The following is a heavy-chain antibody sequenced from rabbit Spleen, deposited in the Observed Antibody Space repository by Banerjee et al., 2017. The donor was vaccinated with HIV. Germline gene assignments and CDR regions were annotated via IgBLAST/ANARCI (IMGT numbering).Heavy chain of an antibody. J-gene: IGHJ4*01. CDR3: ARDTGSGHYIDAYFDL. CDR2: IAGSSGFT. D-gene: IGHD1-1*01. Sequence: QSLEESGGDLVKPGASLTLTCTASGFSFSSSDYMCWVRQAPGKGLEWISCIAGSSGFTYFATWAKGRFTISKTSSTTVTLQMTSLTVADTATYFCARDTGSGHYIDAYFDLWGPGTLVTVS. V-gene: IGHV1S40*01. CDR1: GFSFSSSDY.